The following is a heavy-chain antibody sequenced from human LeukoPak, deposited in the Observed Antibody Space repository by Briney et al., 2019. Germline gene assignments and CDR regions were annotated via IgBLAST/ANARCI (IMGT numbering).Heavy chain of an antibody. CDR3: ARVSGYDWESFYDY. J-gene: IGHJ4*02. CDR1: GGSFSGYY. D-gene: IGHD5-12*01. CDR2: IYYSGST. V-gene: IGHV4-59*01. Sequence: TSETLSLTCAVYGGSFSGYYWSWIRQPPGKGLEWIGYIYYSGSTNYNPSLKSRVTISVDTSKNQFSLKLSSVTAADTAMYYCARVSGYDWESFYDYWGQGSLVTVSS.